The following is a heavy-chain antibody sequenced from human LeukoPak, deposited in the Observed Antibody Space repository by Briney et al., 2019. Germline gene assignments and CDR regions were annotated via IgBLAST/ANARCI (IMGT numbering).Heavy chain of an antibody. CDR2: IYYSGST. D-gene: IGHD1-26*01. J-gene: IGHJ4*02. CDR3: AGSVGAHAPFDY. Sequence: ASETLSLTCTVSGGSISSYYWSWIRQPPGKGLEWIGYIYYSGSTNYNPSLKSRVTISVDTSKNQFSLKLSSVTAADTAVYYCAGSVGAHAPFDYWGQGTLVTVSS. CDR1: GGSISSYY. V-gene: IGHV4-59*01.